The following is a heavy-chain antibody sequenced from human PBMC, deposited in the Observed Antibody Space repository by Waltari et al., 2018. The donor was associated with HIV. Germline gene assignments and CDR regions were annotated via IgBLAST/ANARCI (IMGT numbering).Heavy chain of an antibody. Sequence: QVQLVESGGGVVQPGRSLRLSCVASGFTFSGFGMHWVRQTPGKGLEWMAVIWYDGSNKLYSDSVKGRFIVSRDNSKNTLYLQMNNLRVEDTAIYYCAREKSSSSGHYTGMDVWGQGTTVTVSS. V-gene: IGHV3-33*01. CDR3: AREKSSSSGHYTGMDV. CDR2: IWYDGSNK. CDR1: GFTFSGFG. D-gene: IGHD2-2*01. J-gene: IGHJ6*02.